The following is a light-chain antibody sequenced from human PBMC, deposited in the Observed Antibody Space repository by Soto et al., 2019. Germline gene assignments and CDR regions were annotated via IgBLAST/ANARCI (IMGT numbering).Light chain of an antibody. CDR2: GNT. V-gene: IGLV1-40*01. CDR1: SSNLGAHYD. J-gene: IGLJ1*01. Sequence: QAVLTHPPSVSGAPGHRVTISCTGTSSNLGAHYDVHWYQQLPGITPKLLIYGNTKRPSGVPDRFSGSKSGTSASLAITGLQAEDEADYYCQTYDSSLSGYVFGTGTNVTVL. CDR3: QTYDSSLSGYV.